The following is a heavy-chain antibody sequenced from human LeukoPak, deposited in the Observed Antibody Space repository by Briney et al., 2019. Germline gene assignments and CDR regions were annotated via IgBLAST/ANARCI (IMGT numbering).Heavy chain of an antibody. J-gene: IGHJ4*02. CDR1: GFTFSSYA. D-gene: IGHD2-21*01. Sequence: PGGSLRLSCAASGFTFSSYAMSWLRQTPQKGLEWVSGISVTGDFTYYADSVKGRFTIARDNSRTTVYLQLNSLRADDTAVYYCAKSHITRYPLQFYFDLWGQGAQVIVPS. CDR3: AKSHITRYPLQFYFDL. CDR2: ISVTGDFT. V-gene: IGHV3-23*01.